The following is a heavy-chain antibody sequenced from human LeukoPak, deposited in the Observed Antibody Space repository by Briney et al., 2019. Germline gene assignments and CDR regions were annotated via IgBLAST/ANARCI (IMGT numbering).Heavy chain of an antibody. CDR3: ASGGYSSGWIFDY. V-gene: IGHV3-48*04. Sequence: GGSLRLSCATSGFSFTDYPMNWVRQAPGKGLEWVSYISSSGSTIYYADSVKGRFTISRDNAKNSLYLQMNSLRAEDTAVYYCASGGYSSGWIFDYWGQGTLVTVSS. D-gene: IGHD6-19*01. CDR2: ISSSGSTI. J-gene: IGHJ4*02. CDR1: GFSFTDYP.